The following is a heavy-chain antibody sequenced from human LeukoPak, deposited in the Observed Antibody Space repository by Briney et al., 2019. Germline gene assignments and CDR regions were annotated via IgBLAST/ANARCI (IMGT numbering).Heavy chain of an antibody. CDR3: ARTRGYSGYVGFDP. Sequence: SETLSLTCTVSGGSISSYYWSWIRQAPGKGLEWIGYIYYSGSTNYNPSLKSRVTISVDTSKNQFSLKLSSVTAADTAVYYCARTRGYSGYVGFDPWGQGTLVTVSS. D-gene: IGHD5-12*01. CDR2: IYYSGST. CDR1: GGSISSYY. J-gene: IGHJ5*02. V-gene: IGHV4-59*01.